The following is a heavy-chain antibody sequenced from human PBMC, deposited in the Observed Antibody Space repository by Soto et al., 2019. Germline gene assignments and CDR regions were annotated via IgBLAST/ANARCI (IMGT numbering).Heavy chain of an antibody. CDR1: GFSLSSSGVS. V-gene: IGHV2-5*02. Sequence: QITLRESGLTLVRLTQTLTLTCTFSGFSLSSSGVSVGWIRQPPGKALEWLAHIYWDDDQRYSPSLKNRLTITKDTSKNQVVLTMTNMDPVDTATFYCTHSIRYSAFDFWGQGTMVVVSS. CDR3: THSIRYSAFDF. J-gene: IGHJ3*01. CDR2: IYWDDDQ. D-gene: IGHD2-15*01.